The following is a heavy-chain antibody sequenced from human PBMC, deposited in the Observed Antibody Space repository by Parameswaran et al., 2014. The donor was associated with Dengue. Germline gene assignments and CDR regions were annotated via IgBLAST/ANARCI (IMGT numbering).Heavy chain of an antibody. V-gene: IGHV1-46*01. J-gene: IGHJ4*02. CDR2: INPSGGST. D-gene: IGHD1-26*01. Sequence: WVRQAPGQGLEWMGIINPSGGSTSYAQKFQGRVTMTRDTSTSTVYMELSSLRSEDTAVYYCARDWEGSTALSGYWGQGTLVTVSS. CDR3: ARDWEGSTALSGY.